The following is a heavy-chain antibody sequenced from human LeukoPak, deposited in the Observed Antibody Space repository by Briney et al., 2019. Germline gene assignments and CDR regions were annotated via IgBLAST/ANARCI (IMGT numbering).Heavy chain of an antibody. CDR1: GGSISSGSYY. Sequence: SQTLSLTCTVSGGSISSGSYYWSWIRQPAGKGLEWIGRIYTSGSTNYNPSLKSRVTISVDTSKNQFSLKLSSVTAADTAVYYCAREIRYSYGYSDYWGQGTLVTVSS. D-gene: IGHD5-18*01. CDR3: AREIRYSYGYSDY. CDR2: IYTSGST. V-gene: IGHV4-61*02. J-gene: IGHJ4*02.